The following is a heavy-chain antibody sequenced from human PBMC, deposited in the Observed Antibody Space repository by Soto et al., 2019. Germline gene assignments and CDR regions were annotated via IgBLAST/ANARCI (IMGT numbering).Heavy chain of an antibody. CDR2: ISGAGDRT. V-gene: IGHV3-23*01. J-gene: IGHJ4*02. D-gene: IGHD3-10*01. CDR1: GFSFSSYA. CDR3: AKSTRGPLSSRRSDANHLDS. Sequence: EAQLLESGGSLVQPGGSLRLSCAASGFSFSSYAMTWVRQAPGKGLEWVSMISGAGDRTYYADSVKGRFTISRDNSKNTLYLKMNSLRAEDTAVDHCAKSTRGPLSSRRSDANHLDSWGQGTLVTVSS.